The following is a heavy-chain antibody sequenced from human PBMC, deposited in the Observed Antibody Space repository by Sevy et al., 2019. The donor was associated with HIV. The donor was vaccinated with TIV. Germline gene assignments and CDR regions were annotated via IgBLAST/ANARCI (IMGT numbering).Heavy chain of an antibody. D-gene: IGHD1-1*01. CDR2: ISYDGSNK. Sequence: GGSLRLSYAASGFTFSSYAMHWVRQAPGKGLEWVAVISYDGSNKYYADSVKGRFTISRDNSKNTLYLQMNSLRAEDTAVYYCARDTNDGFFDYWGQGTLVTVSS. J-gene: IGHJ4*02. V-gene: IGHV3-30-3*01. CDR3: ARDTNDGFFDY. CDR1: GFTFSSYA.